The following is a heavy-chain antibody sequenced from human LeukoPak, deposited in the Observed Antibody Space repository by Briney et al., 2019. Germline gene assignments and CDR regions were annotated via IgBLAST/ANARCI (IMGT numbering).Heavy chain of an antibody. CDR2: INHSGST. Sequence: SETLSLTCAVYGGSFSGYYWSWIRQPPGKGLEWIGEINHSGSTNYNPSLKGRVTISVDTSKNQFSLKLSSVTAADTAVYYCARDLYYYGSGSYQFDYWGQGTLVTVSS. J-gene: IGHJ4*02. CDR3: ARDLYYYGSGSYQFDY. D-gene: IGHD3-10*01. CDR1: GGSFSGYY. V-gene: IGHV4-34*01.